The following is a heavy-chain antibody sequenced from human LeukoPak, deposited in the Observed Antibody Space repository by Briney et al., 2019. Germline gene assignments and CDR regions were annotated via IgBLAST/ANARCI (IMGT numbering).Heavy chain of an antibody. CDR3: AKDPSGSGSYYPAYMDV. V-gene: IGHV3-30*02. J-gene: IGHJ6*03. CDR1: GYTFTGYY. Sequence: SCKASGYTFTGYYMHWVRQAPGKGLEWVAFIRYDGSNKYYADSVKGRFTISRDNSKNTLYLQMNSLRAEDTAVCYCAKDPSGSGSYYPAYMDVWGKGTTVTVSS. D-gene: IGHD3-10*01. CDR2: IRYDGSNK.